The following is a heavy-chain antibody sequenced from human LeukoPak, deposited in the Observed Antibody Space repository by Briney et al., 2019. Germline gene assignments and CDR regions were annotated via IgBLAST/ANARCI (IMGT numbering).Heavy chain of an antibody. V-gene: IGHV3-53*01. CDR3: ARVSPEIVVVTGTGAPDY. CDR1: GFTVSSNY. CDR2: IYSGGST. J-gene: IGHJ4*02. D-gene: IGHD2-21*02. Sequence: PGGSLRLSCAASGFTVSSNYMSWVRQAPGKGLEWVSVIYSGGSTYYADSVKGRFTISRDNSKNTVYLQMNSLRAEDTAVYYCARVSPEIVVVTGTGAPDYWGQGTLVTVSS.